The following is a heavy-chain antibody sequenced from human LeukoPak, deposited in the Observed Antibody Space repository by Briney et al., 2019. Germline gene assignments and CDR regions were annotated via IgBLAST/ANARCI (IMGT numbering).Heavy chain of an antibody. CDR3: AKDYLGAWELGGFDY. CDR1: GFTFSSYA. J-gene: IGHJ4*02. V-gene: IGHV3-23*01. Sequence: TGGSLRLSWAGSGFTFSSYAMSWVRQAPGKGLEWVSAISGSGGSTYYVDSVKGRFTISRDNSKNTLYLQMNSLRAEDTAVYYCAKDYLGAWELGGFDYWGQGTLVTVSS. D-gene: IGHD1-26*01. CDR2: ISGSGGST.